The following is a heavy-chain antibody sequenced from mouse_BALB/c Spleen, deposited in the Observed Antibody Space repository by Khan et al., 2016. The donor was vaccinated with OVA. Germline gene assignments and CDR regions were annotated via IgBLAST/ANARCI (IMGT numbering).Heavy chain of an antibody. CDR2: MWSGGST. J-gene: IGHJ1*01. Sequence: QVQLKQSGPGLVAPSQSLSITYTVSGFSLSRYSVHWVRQPPGKGLEWLGIMWSGGSTDYNSALKSRLSISKNNSKSQVFLKMNSLQIDDTAMYYCARNRDGGSYWFFDVWGAGTTVTVSS. CDR3: ARNRDGGSYWFFDV. D-gene: IGHD3-3*01. V-gene: IGHV2-6-4*01. CDR1: GFSLSRYS.